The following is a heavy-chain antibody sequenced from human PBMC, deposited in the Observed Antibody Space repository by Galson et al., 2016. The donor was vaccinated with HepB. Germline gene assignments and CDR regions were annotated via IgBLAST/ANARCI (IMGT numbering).Heavy chain of an antibody. CDR1: GYTLTSYD. CDR3: ARGVKRAYLGFDP. CDR2: MDPHSGNT. J-gene: IGHJ5*02. D-gene: IGHD4-11*01. V-gene: IGHV1-8*01. Sequence: SVKVSCKASGYTLTSYDINWVRQAPGQGLEWVGWMDPHSGNTGYAQKLQGRVTMTRNTSINTAYMELSSLRSEDTAVYYCARGVKRAYLGFDPWGQGTLVTVSS.